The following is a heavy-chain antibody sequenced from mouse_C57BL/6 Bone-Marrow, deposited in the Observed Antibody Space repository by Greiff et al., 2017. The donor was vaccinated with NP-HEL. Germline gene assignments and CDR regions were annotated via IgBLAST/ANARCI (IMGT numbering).Heavy chain of an antibody. CDR2: INPSSGYT. CDR3: ARNGNYTY. V-gene: IGHV1-4*01. Sequence: QVQLKESGAELARPGASVKMSCKASGYTFTSYTMHWVKQRPGQGLEWIGYINPSSGYTKYNQKFKDKATLTADKSSSTAYMQLSSLTSEDSAVYYCARNGNYTYWGQGTTLTVSS. J-gene: IGHJ2*01. D-gene: IGHD2-1*01. CDR1: GYTFTSYT.